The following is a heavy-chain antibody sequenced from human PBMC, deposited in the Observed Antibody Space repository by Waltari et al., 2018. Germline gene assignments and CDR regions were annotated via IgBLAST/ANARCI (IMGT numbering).Heavy chain of an antibody. CDR2: INHSGTT. J-gene: IGHJ6*02. CDR3: ARANIVVVVAATFYYYYGMDV. Sequence: QVQLQQWGAGLLKPSETLSLTCAVYGGSFSGYYWSWIRQPPGKGREWIVEINHSGTTNYNPSLKSRVTISVDTSKNQVSLKLSSVTAADTAVYYCARANIVVVVAATFYYYYGMDVWGQGTTVTVSS. V-gene: IGHV4-34*01. D-gene: IGHD2-15*01. CDR1: GGSFSGYY.